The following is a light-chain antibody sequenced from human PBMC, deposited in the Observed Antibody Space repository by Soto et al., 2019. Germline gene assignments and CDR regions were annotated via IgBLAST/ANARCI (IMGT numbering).Light chain of an antibody. J-gene: IGLJ1*01. V-gene: IGLV2-8*01. CDR2: EVS. CDR3: NAQADNGKHV. Sequence: QSALTQPPSASGSPGQSVTISCTGSSSDVGHSNFVSRYQQHPGKGPKLIIYEVSKRPSGVPDRFSGSKSGNTASLSVSGLQDEDEADYFCNAQADNGKHVFGTGTKLTVL. CDR1: SSDVGHSNF.